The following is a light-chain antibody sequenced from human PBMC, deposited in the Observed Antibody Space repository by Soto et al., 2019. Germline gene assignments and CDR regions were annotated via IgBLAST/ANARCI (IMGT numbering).Light chain of an antibody. CDR2: DAS. CDR3: PQRSNWPIT. Sequence: MLTQSPGTLSLSPGESATLSCRATRSVSSYLAWYQQKPGQAPRLLIYDASSRPTDIPARFSGSGSGTDFTLTISSLEPEDFALYYCPQRSNWPITFGQGTRLEI. CDR1: RSVSSY. J-gene: IGKJ5*01. V-gene: IGKV3-11*01.